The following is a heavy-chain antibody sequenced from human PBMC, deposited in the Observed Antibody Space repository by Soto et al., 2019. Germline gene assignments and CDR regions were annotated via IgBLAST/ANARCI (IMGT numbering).Heavy chain of an antibody. Sequence: EVQLVESGEGLVQPGGSLRLSCAASGFTFRSYWMHWVRQTPGKGLVWVSRINSDGSSTRYADSVKGRFTISRDNAKNTLYLQMNSLRAEDTAVYYCANGGYYGSGSLDYWGQGTLVTVSS. CDR2: INSDGSST. CDR3: ANGGYYGSGSLDY. V-gene: IGHV3-74*01. D-gene: IGHD3-10*01. CDR1: GFTFRSYW. J-gene: IGHJ4*02.